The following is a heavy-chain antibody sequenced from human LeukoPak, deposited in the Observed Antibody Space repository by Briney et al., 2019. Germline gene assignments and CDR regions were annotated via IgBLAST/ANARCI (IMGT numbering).Heavy chain of an antibody. Sequence: GGSLRLSCAASGCAFNNYGMDSVRQAPGKGLEWMAFRRKDGTNKYYADCVTGRVTVSRDNSKHTLYLQMNSLRAEDTAVYYCAKDSAHQQRWLQVLESNRAFDVWGQGTMVTVSS. V-gene: IGHV3-30*02. D-gene: IGHD5-24*01. CDR2: RRKDGTNK. CDR3: AKDSAHQQRWLQVLESNRAFDV. CDR1: GCAFNNYG. J-gene: IGHJ3*01.